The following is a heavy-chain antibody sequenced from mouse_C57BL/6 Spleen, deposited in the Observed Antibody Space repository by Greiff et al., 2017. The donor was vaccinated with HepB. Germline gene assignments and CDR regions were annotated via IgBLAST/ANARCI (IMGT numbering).Heavy chain of an antibody. Sequence: DVHLVESGGGLVKPGGSLKLSCAASGFTFSSYTMSWVRQTPEKRLEWVATISGGGGNTYYPDSVKGRFTISRDNAKNTLYLQMSSLRSEDTALYYCARGGLRYFDYWGQGTTLTVSS. CDR1: GFTFSSYT. D-gene: IGHD1-1*01. J-gene: IGHJ2*01. CDR2: ISGGGGNT. CDR3: ARGGLRYFDY. V-gene: IGHV5-9*01.